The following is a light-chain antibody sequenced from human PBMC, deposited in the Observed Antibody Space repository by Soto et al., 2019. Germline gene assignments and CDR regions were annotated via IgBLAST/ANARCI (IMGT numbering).Light chain of an antibody. V-gene: IGKV1-5*01. J-gene: IGKJ1*01. Sequence: DIQMTQSPSTLSASIGDRVTITCRASQSISSWLAWYQQKPGKPPNLLIYHASTLESGVPSRFSGSGSGTEFTLTISSLQPDDFATYYCQQYNGYSRTFGQGTKVDIK. CDR3: QQYNGYSRT. CDR1: QSISSW. CDR2: HAS.